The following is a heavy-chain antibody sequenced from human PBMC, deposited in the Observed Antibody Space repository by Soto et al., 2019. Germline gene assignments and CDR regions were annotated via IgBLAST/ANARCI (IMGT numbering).Heavy chain of an antibody. V-gene: IGHV1-2*04. D-gene: IGHD6-19*01. CDR2: INPNSGGT. CDR1: GYTFTGYY. J-gene: IGHJ4*02. CDR3: ARWRYSSGWYYFDY. Sequence: ASVKVSCKASGYTFTGYYMHWVRQAPGQGLEWMGWINPNSGGTNYAQKFQGWVTMTRDTSISTAYMELSRLRSDDTAVYYCARWRYSSGWYYFDYWGQGTLVTVSS.